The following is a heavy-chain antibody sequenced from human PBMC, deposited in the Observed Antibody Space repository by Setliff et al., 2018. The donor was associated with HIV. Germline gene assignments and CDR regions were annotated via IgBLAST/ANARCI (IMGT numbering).Heavy chain of an antibody. CDR3: ATRGSGWPEGDAVDI. CDR2: ILPIFNKV. CDR1: GGSFSSYA. V-gene: IGHV1-69*04. J-gene: IGHJ3*02. D-gene: IGHD6-19*01. Sequence: ASVKVSCKASGGSFSSYALHWVRQAPGQGLEWMGNILPIFNKVNYAQKFRGRVTITADKSTSTAYMELSSLRSEDTAVYYCATRGSGWPEGDAVDIWGQGTMVTVS.